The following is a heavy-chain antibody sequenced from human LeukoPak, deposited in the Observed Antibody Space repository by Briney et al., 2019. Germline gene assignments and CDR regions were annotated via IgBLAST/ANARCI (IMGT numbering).Heavy chain of an antibody. D-gene: IGHD2-2*01. CDR2: IWYDGSNK. J-gene: IGHJ4*02. V-gene: IGHV3-33*01. CDR3: ATEVVPAAISDY. CDR1: GFTFSSYG. Sequence: GGSLRLSCAASGFTFSSYGMNWVRQAPGKGLGWVAVIWYDGSNKYYADSVKGRFTISRDNSKNTLYLQMNSLRAEDTAVYYCATEVVPAAISDYWGQGTLVTVSS.